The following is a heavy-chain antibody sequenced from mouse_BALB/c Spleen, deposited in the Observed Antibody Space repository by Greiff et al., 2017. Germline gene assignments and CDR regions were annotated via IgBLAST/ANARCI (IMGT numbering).Heavy chain of an antibody. CDR2: ISYSGST. J-gene: IGHJ4*01. D-gene: IGHD2-4*01. V-gene: IGHV3-2*02. Sequence: EVQLVESGPGLVKPSQSLSLTCTVTGYSITSDYAWNWIRQFPGNKLEWMGYISYSGSTSYNPSLKSRISITRDTSKNQFFLQLNSVTTEDTATYYCARGGMITTSYAMDYWGQGTSVTVSS. CDR1: GYSITSDYA. CDR3: ARGGMITTSYAMDY.